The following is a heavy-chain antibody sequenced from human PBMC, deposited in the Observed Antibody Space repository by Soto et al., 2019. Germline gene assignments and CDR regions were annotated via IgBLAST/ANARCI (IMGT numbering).Heavy chain of an antibody. CDR2: IYSSGST. D-gene: IGHD2-15*01. CDR3: ARHGVLGYCSGGSCDSYGMDV. V-gene: IGHV4-59*01. CDR1: GGSISGYH. Sequence: SETLSLTCTVSGGSISGYHWSWIRQPPGKGLELIGYIYSSGSTNYNPSLKSRVTISVDTSKNQFSLKLSSMTTADTAVYYCARHGVLGYCSGGSCDSYGMDVWGQGTTVTVSS. J-gene: IGHJ6*02.